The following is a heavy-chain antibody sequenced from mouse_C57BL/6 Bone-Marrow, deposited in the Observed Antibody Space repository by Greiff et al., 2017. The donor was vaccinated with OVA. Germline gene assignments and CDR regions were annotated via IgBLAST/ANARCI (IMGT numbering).Heavy chain of an antibody. CDR3: TYYYGSSWAWFAY. J-gene: IGHJ3*01. D-gene: IGHD1-1*01. V-gene: IGHV1-78*01. CDR1: GYTFTDHT. CDR2: IYPRDGST. Sequence: QVQLQQSDAELVKPGASVKISCKVSGYTFTDHTIHWMKQRPEQGLEWIGYIYPRDGSTKYNEKFKGKATSTADKSSSTAYMQLNSLTSEDSAVYFCTYYYGSSWAWFAYWGQGTLVTVSA.